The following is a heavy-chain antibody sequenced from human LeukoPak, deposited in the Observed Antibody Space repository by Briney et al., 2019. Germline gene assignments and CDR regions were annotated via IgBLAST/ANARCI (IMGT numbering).Heavy chain of an antibody. CDR2: IYPRDGST. CDR3: ARDQEGFDY. V-gene: IGHV1-46*01. CDR1: GYTFTSNY. Sequence: ASVKVSCTASGYTFTSNYMHWVRQAPGQGLEWMGMIYPRDGSTSYAQKFQGRVTVTRDTSTSTVHMELSGLRSEDTAVYYCARDQEGFDYWGQGTLVTVSS. J-gene: IGHJ4*02.